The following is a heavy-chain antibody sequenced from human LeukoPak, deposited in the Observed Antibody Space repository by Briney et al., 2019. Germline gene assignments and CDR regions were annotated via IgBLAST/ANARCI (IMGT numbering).Heavy chain of an antibody. D-gene: IGHD3-3*01. CDR1: GYTFTSYD. J-gene: IGHJ3*02. Sequence: ASVKVSCKASGYTFTSYDINWVRQATGQGLEWMGWMNPNSGNTGYAQKFQGRVTITRNTSISTAYMELSSLRSEDTAVYYCARSGIFAHAFDIWGQGTVVTVSS. CDR3: ARSGIFAHAFDI. CDR2: MNPNSGNT. V-gene: IGHV1-8*03.